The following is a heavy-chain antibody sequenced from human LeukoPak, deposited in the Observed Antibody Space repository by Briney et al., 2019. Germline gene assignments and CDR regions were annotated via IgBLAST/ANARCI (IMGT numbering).Heavy chain of an antibody. Sequence: SETLSLTCTVSGGSISDDYWTWIRQSPGKGLDWIASISHSGSANYNPLLKSRLTVSVETSKNQISLKLTSVTAADTAVYFCARGASGDRYSGYAKDRYYFDYWGQGTLVTVSS. CDR2: ISHSGSA. CDR3: ARGASGDRYSGYAKDRYYFDY. D-gene: IGHD5-12*01. V-gene: IGHV4-59*01. J-gene: IGHJ4*02. CDR1: GGSISDDY.